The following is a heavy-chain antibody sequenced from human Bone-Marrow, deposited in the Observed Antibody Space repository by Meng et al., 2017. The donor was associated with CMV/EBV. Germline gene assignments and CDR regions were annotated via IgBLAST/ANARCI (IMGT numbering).Heavy chain of an antibody. J-gene: IGHJ6*02. CDR1: GYTFTGYY. D-gene: IGHD3-3*01. CDR2: INPNSGGT. Sequence: ASVKVSCKASGYTFTGYYMHWVRQAPGQGLEWMGWINPNSGGTNYAQRFQGRVTMTRDTSISTAYMELSRLRSDDTAVYYCARDRGPGGDFWSGYYSYDYYGMDVWGQGTTVTVSS. CDR3: ARDRGPGGDFWSGYYSYDYYGMDV. V-gene: IGHV1-2*02.